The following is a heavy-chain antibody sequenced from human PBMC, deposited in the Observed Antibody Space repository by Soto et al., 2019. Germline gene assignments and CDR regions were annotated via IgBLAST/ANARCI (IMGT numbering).Heavy chain of an antibody. CDR1: GGSFSGYY. J-gene: IGHJ5*01. CDR2: INHSGST. CDR3: ARVAVPKYDFWSGYSLPPWFDA. D-gene: IGHD3-3*01. V-gene: IGHV4-34*01. Sequence: PSETLSLTCAVYGGSFSGYYWSWIRQPPGKGLEWIGEINHSGSTNYNPSLKSRVTISVDTSKNQFSLKLSAVTAADTAVYYCARVAVPKYDFWSGYSLPPWFDAWGQGTLVAVS.